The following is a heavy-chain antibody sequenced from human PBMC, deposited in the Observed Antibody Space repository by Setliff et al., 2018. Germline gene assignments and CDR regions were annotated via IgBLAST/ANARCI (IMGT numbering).Heavy chain of an antibody. V-gene: IGHV1-69*05. CDR3: ARGRSLLWFGELSRPYYFDY. Sequence: SVKVSCKASGGTFSSYAISWVRQAPGQGLEWMGGIIPIFGTANYAQKFQGRVTITTDESTSTAYMELSSLRSEDTAVYYCARGRSLLWFGELSRPYYFDYWGQGTLGTVSS. CDR1: GGTFSSYA. D-gene: IGHD3-10*01. J-gene: IGHJ4*02. CDR2: IIPIFGTA.